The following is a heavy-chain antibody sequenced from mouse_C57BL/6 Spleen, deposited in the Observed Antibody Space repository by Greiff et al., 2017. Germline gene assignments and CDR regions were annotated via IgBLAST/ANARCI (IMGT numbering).Heavy chain of an antibody. Sequence: EVQLQESGPGLVKPSQSLSLTCSVTGYSITSGYYWNWIRQFPGNKLAWMGYISYDGSNNYNPSLKNRISITRDTSKNQFFLKLNSVTTEDTATYYCAREENPGFAYWGQGTLVTVSA. CDR3: AREENPGFAY. CDR2: ISYDGSN. J-gene: IGHJ3*01. V-gene: IGHV3-6*01. CDR1: GYSITSGYY.